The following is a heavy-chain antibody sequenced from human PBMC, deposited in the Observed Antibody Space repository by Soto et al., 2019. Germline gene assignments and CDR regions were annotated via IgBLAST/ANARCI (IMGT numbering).Heavy chain of an antibody. CDR2: MYYGGST. J-gene: IGHJ4*02. D-gene: IGHD5-12*01. Sequence: XATLSLTCTVSGGSVSSSTYYWTWIRQPPGKGLEWIGFMYYGGSTNYNPSLMSRVSISVDTSKNQFSLNLKSVTAADTAIYYCAREGKYSDFGWVDYWGPGTLVTVSS. CDR3: AREGKYSDFGWVDY. V-gene: IGHV4-61*01. CDR1: GGSVSSSTYY.